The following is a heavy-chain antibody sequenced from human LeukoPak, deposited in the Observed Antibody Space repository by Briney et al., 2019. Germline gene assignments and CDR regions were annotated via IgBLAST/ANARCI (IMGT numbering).Heavy chain of an antibody. D-gene: IGHD2-2*01. CDR2: LSGSGGNS. J-gene: IGHJ3*02. V-gene: IGHV3-23*01. Sequence: GGSLRLSCAASGFTFSSNAMSWLRQAPGKGLERVSTLSGSGGNSYHEDSVKGRFTISRDNSKNTLYLQSNSLNAEAKAEYYCAKRSGQLLDAFDIWGQGTMVTVSS. CDR3: AKRSGQLLDAFDI. CDR1: GFTFSSNA.